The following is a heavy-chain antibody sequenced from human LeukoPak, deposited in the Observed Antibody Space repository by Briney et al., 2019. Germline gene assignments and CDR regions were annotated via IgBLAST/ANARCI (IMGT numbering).Heavy chain of an antibody. CDR3: ARAPPYSGSGGEDY. CDR1: VYTXTHYG. Sequence: ASVTVSLTASVYTXTHYGISWVRQAPAQGLGWMGWSSVYNGYTNYGQKVQGRVTVTTDASTSTAYMELRSLRSDDTAVYYCARAPPYSGSGGEDYWGQGTLVTVSS. CDR2: SSVYNGYT. V-gene: IGHV1-18*01. J-gene: IGHJ4*02. D-gene: IGHD1-26*01.